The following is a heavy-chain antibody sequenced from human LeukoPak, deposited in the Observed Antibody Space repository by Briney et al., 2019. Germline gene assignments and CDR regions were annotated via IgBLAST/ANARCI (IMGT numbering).Heavy chain of an antibody. J-gene: IGHJ4*02. CDR1: GGSISSSSYY. CDR3: ASPYSNYVGLFDY. Sequence: PSETLSLTCTVSGGSISSSSYYWGWIRQPPGKGLGWIGSIYYSGSTYYNPSLKSRVTISVDTSKNQFSLKLSSVTAADTAVYYCASPYSNYVGLFDYWGQGTLVTVSS. V-gene: IGHV4-39*01. CDR2: IYYSGST. D-gene: IGHD4-11*01.